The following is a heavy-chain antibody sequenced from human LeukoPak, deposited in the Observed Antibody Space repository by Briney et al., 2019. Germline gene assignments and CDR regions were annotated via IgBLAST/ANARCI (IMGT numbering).Heavy chain of an antibody. J-gene: IGHJ4*02. D-gene: IGHD3-22*01. Sequence: GGSLKISCKGSGYSFTSYWIGWVRPMPGKGLEWMGIIYPGDSDTRYSPSFQGQVTISADKSISTAYLQWSSLKASDTAMYYCARHLPVSYYYDSSGYYPLTSCDYWGQGTLVTVSS. CDR3: ARHLPVSYYYDSSGYYPLTSCDY. V-gene: IGHV5-51*01. CDR2: IYPGDSDT. CDR1: GYSFTSYW.